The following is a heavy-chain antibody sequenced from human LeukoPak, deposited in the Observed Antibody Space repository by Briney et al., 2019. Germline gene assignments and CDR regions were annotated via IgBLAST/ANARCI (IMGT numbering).Heavy chain of an antibody. V-gene: IGHV3-30*02. CDR1: GFTFSSYG. CDR2: IRYDGSNK. Sequence: GGSLRLSCAASGFTFSSYGMHWVRQAPGKGLEWVAFIRYDGSNKYYADSVEGRFTISRDNSKNTLYLQMNSLRAEDTAVYYCAKGDDYVWGNYRSLGYWGQGTLVTVSS. J-gene: IGHJ4*02. CDR3: AKGDDYVWGNYRSLGY. D-gene: IGHD3-16*02.